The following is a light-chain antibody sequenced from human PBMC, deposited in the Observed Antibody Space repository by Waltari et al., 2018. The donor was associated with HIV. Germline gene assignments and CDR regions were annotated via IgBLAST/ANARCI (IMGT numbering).Light chain of an antibody. CDR1: QSVTSNY. CDR2: AAS. V-gene: IGKV3-20*01. J-gene: IGKJ4*01. Sequence: EIVLTQSPGTLSLSPVEIATLSCRASQSVTSNYLAWYQQKPGQAPRLLIFAASSRATCIPDRISGSGSGTDFSLTISRLEPEDFAVYYCQQYDSSPLTFGGGTKVEIK. CDR3: QQYDSSPLT.